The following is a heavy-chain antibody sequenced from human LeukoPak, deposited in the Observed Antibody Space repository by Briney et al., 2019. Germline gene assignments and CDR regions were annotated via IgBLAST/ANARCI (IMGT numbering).Heavy chain of an antibody. D-gene: IGHD6-19*01. CDR1: GASIFRSNW. CDR2: ISGSGGST. V-gene: IGHV3-23*01. Sequence: ETLSLTCAVSGASIFRSNWWSWVRQPPGKGLEWVSAISGSGGSTYYADSVKGRFTISRDNSKNSLYLQMNSLRAEDMALYYCAKVSGAVAGPFDYWGQGTLVTVSS. J-gene: IGHJ4*02. CDR3: AKVSGAVAGPFDY.